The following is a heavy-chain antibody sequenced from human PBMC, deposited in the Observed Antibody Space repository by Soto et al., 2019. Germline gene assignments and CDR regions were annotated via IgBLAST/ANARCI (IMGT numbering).Heavy chain of an antibody. CDR2: IIPYFATP. J-gene: IGHJ4*01. CDR1: GGTFSTSA. Sequence: QLVQSGAEVQKPGSSVKVACKTSGGTFSTSAITWVRQAPGQCLEWMGGIIPYFATPNYAHKFQSRVRNTADNSTSTADMEMSRLRSDYTAVYYCAKHKVGYYSHFDSWVHVTLVNVSS. CDR3: AKHKVGYYSHFDS. V-gene: IGHV1-69*06. D-gene: IGHD3-3*01.